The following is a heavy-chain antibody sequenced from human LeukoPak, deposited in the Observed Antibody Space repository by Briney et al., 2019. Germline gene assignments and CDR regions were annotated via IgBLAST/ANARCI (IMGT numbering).Heavy chain of an antibody. V-gene: IGHV3-23*01. Sequence: GGSLRLSCAASGFTFSNYWMSWVRQAPGRGLEWVATLSGSGAGTYYSDSVQGRFTISRDNSKRTLFLQMNSLRAEDTAVYYCARGPRDDYGDYLYDYWGQGTLVTVSS. CDR1: GFTFSNYW. J-gene: IGHJ4*02. CDR3: ARGPRDDYGDYLYDY. D-gene: IGHD4-17*01. CDR2: LSGSGAGT.